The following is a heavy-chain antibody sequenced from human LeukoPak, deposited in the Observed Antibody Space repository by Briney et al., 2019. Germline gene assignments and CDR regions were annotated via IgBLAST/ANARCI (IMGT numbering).Heavy chain of an antibody. D-gene: IGHD6-13*01. CDR2: IHYTGST. V-gene: IGHV4-38-2*02. CDR3: ARHRIAAAGSYNWFDP. J-gene: IGHJ5*02. Sequence: SETLSLTCTVSGYSISSAYYWGWIRQPPGKGLEWLGHIHYTGSTYYNPSLKSRVTISLDTSKNQFSLKLSSVTAADTAVYYCARHRIAAAGSYNWFDPWGQGTLVTVSS. CDR1: GYSISSAYY.